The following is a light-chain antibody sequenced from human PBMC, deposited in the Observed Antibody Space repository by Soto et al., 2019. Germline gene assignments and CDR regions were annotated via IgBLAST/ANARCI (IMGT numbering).Light chain of an antibody. CDR1: QDINNY. J-gene: IGKJ3*01. CDR2: DAS. V-gene: IGKV1-33*01. Sequence: DIQMTQSPSSLSASVGDRVTITCQASQDINNYLIWYQQKPGKAPKLLIYDASNLETGVPSRFSGSGSGTDFILTISSLQPEETATYYCQHYDNLPRVTFGPGTKVEIK. CDR3: QHYDNLPRVT.